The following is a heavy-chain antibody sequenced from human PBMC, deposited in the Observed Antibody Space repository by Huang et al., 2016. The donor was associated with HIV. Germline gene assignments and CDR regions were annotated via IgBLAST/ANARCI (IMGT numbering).Heavy chain of an antibody. CDR2: INHSDST. Sequence: QVQLQQWGAGLLRPSETLSLTCAVYGGSFSGYYGTWIRQPPGKGLEWIGEINHSDSTNYNPSLKSRVTISLDTSRNQFSLTLTSVTAADTAVYYCARGQGGYYYYYMDVWGKGTTVTVSS. V-gene: IGHV4-34*01. CDR1: GGSFSGYY. J-gene: IGHJ6*03. CDR3: ARGQGGYYYYYMDV.